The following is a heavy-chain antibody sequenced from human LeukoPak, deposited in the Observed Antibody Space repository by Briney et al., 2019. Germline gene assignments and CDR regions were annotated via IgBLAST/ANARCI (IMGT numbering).Heavy chain of an antibody. D-gene: IGHD2-2*01. V-gene: IGHV1-18*04. CDR2: ISAYNGNT. CDR3: ARGGYCSSTSCYGRFDP. Sequence: ASVNVSCKASGYTFTSYGISWVRQVPGQGLEWMGWISAYNGNTNYAQKLQGRVTMTTETSTSTAYMELRSLRSDDTAVYYCARGGYCSSTSCYGRFDPWGQGTLVTVSS. J-gene: IGHJ5*02. CDR1: GYTFTSYG.